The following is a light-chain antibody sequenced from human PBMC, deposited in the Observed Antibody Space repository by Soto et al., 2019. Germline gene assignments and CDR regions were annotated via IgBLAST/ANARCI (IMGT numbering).Light chain of an antibody. J-gene: IGKJ5*01. Sequence: DIQMTRSPSSLAASVGERVTITCXASQNIHSFLNWYQQKPGKAPQVLIYGGSALQSGVPSRFRGSGSGTDFTLTISSLQPEDFATYYCQQLNSFPITFGQGTRLEIK. CDR3: QQLNSFPIT. V-gene: IGKV1-39*01. CDR2: GGS. CDR1: QNIHSF.